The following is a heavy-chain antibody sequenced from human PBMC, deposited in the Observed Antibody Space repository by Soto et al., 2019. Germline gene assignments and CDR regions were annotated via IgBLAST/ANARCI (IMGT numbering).Heavy chain of an antibody. CDR3: ARVKDYGDYSYFDY. J-gene: IGHJ4*02. D-gene: IGHD4-17*01. V-gene: IGHV1-18*01. CDR1: GYNFTSYG. Sequence: ASALAPCRASGYNFTSYGISWGRQALGQGLEWMGWISAYNGNTNYVQKLQGRVTMTTDTSTSTAYMELRSLRSDDTAVYYCARVKDYGDYSYFDYWGQGTLVTVSS. CDR2: ISAYNGNT.